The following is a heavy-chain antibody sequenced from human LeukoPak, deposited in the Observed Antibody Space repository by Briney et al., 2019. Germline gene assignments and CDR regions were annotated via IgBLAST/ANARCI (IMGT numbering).Heavy chain of an antibody. CDR3: ARVRRGYCSSTSCSSYNWFDP. D-gene: IGHD2-2*01. CDR2: MNPNSGNT. V-gene: IGHV1-8*01. J-gene: IGHJ5*02. Sequence: ASVKVSCKASGYTFTSYDINWVRQAPGQGLEWMGWMNPNSGNTGYAQKFQGRVTMTRNTSISTAYMELSSLRSEDTAVYYCARVRRGYCSSTSCSSYNWFDPWGQGTLVTVSS. CDR1: GYTFTSYD.